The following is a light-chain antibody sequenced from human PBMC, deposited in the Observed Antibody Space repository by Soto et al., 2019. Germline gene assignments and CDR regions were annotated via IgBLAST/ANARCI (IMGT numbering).Light chain of an antibody. V-gene: IGKV3-11*01. CDR1: QSVSSY. Sequence: EIVLTQSPATLSLSPGERATLSCRASQSVSSYLAWYQQKPGQAPRLLIYDASNRATGIRARFSGSGSGTDFTLTISSLEPEDFAVYYCQQRSNWRLTFGGGTKVEIK. J-gene: IGKJ4*01. CDR3: QQRSNWRLT. CDR2: DAS.